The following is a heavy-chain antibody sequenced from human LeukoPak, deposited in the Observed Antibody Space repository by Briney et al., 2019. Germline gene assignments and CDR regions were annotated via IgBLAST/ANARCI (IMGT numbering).Heavy chain of an antibody. CDR2: INSDGSRT. CDR1: GFTFSGYW. CDR3: ARTRYSGNSADY. J-gene: IGHJ4*02. V-gene: IGHV3-74*01. D-gene: IGHD1-26*01. Sequence: GGSLRLSCAASGFTFSGYWMYWVRQAPGKGLVWVSRINSDGSRTNYADSVKGRFTISRDNAKNTLYLQMNSLRAEDTAVYYCARTRYSGNSADYWGQGTLVTVSP.